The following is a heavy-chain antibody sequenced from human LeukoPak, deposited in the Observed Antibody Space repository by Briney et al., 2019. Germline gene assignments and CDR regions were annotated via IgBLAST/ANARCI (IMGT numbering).Heavy chain of an antibody. CDR1: GFTFSSYD. CDR3: ARSLPCHGYNPRDCGAFDI. V-gene: IGHV3-13*05. J-gene: IGHJ3*02. D-gene: IGHD5-12*01. CDR2: IGTAGDP. Sequence: GGSLRLSCAASGFTFSSYDMHWVRQGTGKGLEWVSVIGTAGDPYSPGSVKGRFTISRENAKNSLYLQMNSLRADDTAVYYCARSLPCHGYNPRDCGAFDIWGQGTMVTVSS.